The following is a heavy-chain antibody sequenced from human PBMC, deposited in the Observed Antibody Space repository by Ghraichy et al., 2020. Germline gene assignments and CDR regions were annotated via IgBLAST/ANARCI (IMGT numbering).Heavy chain of an antibody. D-gene: IGHD2-15*01. CDR2: VTSYNGNK. V-gene: IGHV1-18*04. CDR1: GFTFTNYG. CDR3: ARVQWDSGTCYDYYYYGMDV. J-gene: IGHJ6*02. Sequence: ASVKVSCRASGFTFTNYGISWVRQAPGQGLEWMGWVTSYNGNKNNAHSLQGRVTLTASGDTAYMELNSLTSDDTAVYYCARVQWDSGTCYDYYYYGMDVWGQGTTVTVAS.